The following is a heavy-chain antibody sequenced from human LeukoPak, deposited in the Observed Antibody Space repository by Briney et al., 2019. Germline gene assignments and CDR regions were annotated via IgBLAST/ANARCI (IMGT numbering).Heavy chain of an antibody. D-gene: IGHD5-24*01. CDR3: AKSGYNRFDY. V-gene: IGHV3-23*01. CDR1: GFTFSSSA. Sequence: GGSLRLSCAASGFTFSSSAMSWVRQAPGKGLEWVSTISGSGSGGSTYYADSVKGRFTISRDNSKNTLYLQMNSLRAEDTAVYYCAKSGYNRFDYWGQGTMVTVSS. CDR2: ISGSGSGGST. J-gene: IGHJ4*02.